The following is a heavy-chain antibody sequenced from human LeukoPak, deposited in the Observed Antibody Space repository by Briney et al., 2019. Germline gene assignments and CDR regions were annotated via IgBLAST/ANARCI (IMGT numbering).Heavy chain of an antibody. CDR1: GGSISSGDYY. J-gene: IGHJ6*02. D-gene: IGHD3-10*01. V-gene: IGHV4-30-4*01. CDR2: IYYSGST. CDR3: ARCSGGRLLWFGEPIRAPDV. Sequence: SQTLSLTCTVSGGSISSGDYYWSWIRQPPGKGLEWIGYIYYSGSTNYNPSLKSRVTISVDTSKNQFSLKLSSVTAADTAVYYCARCSGGRLLWFGEPIRAPDVWGQGTTVTVSS.